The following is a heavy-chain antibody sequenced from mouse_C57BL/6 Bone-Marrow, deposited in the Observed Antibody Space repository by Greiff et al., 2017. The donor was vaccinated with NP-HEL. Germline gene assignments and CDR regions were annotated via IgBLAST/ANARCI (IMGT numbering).Heavy chain of an antibody. J-gene: IGHJ2*01. D-gene: IGHD3-3*01. Sequence: VQLQQSGPELVKPGASVKLSCTASGYSFTGYYMNWVKQSPEKSLEWIGVINPRTGGTTYNQKFKAKATLTVDKSSSTAYMQLKSRTSEDSAVYDCAREGGLDYWGQGTTLTVSS. CDR3: AREGGLDY. CDR2: INPRTGGT. CDR1: GYSFTGYY. V-gene: IGHV1-42*01.